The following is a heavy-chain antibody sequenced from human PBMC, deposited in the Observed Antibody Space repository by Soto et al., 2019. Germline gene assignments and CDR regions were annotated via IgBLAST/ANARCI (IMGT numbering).Heavy chain of an antibody. CDR2: ISGSGGST. D-gene: IGHD3-22*01. J-gene: IGHJ4*02. CDR1: GFTFSSYA. CDR3: AKDARRYYYDSSAGVGLDY. V-gene: IGHV3-23*01. Sequence: EVQLLESGGGLVQPGGSLRLSCAASGFTFSSYAMSWVRQAPGKGLEWVSAISGSGGSTYYADSVKGRFTISRDNSKNXLXXQMNRLRAEDTAVYYCAKDARRYYYDSSAGVGLDYWGQGTLVTVSS.